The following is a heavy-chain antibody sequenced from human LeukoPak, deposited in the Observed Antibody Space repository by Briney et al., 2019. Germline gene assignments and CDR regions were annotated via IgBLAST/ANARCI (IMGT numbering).Heavy chain of an antibody. CDR2: IYYHGST. CDR3: ARVSLVSYYYYMDV. D-gene: IGHD2-15*01. Sequence: SETLSLTCTVSGGSIRSNNYYWGWIRQPPGKGLEWIGSIYYHGSTYYNPSLKSRVTISVDTSKNQFSLKLSSVTAADTAVYYCARVSLVSYYYYMDVWGKGTTVTISS. CDR1: GGSIRSNNYY. V-gene: IGHV4-39*07. J-gene: IGHJ6*03.